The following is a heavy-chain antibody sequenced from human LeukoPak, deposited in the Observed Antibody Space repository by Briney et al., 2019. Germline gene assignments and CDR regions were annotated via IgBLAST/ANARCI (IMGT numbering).Heavy chain of an antibody. CDR1: GGSISSGDYY. CDR3: ARGGSHLVVPDWFDP. J-gene: IGHJ5*02. CDR2: IYYSGST. V-gene: IGHV4-30-4*08. D-gene: IGHD2-15*01. Sequence: SETLSLTCTVSGGSISSGDYYWSWIRQPPGKGLEWIGYIYYSGSTYYNPSLKSRGTISVDTSKNQFSLKLSSVTAADTAVYYCARGGSHLVVPDWFDPWGQGTLVTVSS.